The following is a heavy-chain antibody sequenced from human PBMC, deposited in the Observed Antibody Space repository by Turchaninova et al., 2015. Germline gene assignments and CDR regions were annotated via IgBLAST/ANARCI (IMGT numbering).Heavy chain of an antibody. Sequence: QLQLQESGPGLVKPSETLSLTCTVSGDSISSSNYYWGWIRQPPGKGVGWIGGIFYTGNNYYNPSLKRRVGSSVXTSKIXXSLXLXSVTAAAXXXYYCARETSXEGVXXWGQGALVTXSS. D-gene: IGHD2-8*01. CDR1: GDSISSSNYY. CDR2: IFYTGNN. J-gene: IGHJ4*02. V-gene: IGHV4-39*07. CDR3: ARETSXEGVXX.